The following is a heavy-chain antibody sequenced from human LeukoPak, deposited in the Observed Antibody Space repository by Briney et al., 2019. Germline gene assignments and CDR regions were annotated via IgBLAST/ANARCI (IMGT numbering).Heavy chain of an antibody. J-gene: IGHJ4*02. CDR1: GFTVSSNY. V-gene: IGHV3-66*01. Sequence: PGGSLRLSCAASGFTVSSNYMSWVRQAPGKGLEWVSVIYSGGSTYYADSVKGRFTISRDNSKNTLYLRMNSLKAEDTAVYYCARDPDGYRQGHHFDYWGQGTLVTVSS. CDR2: IYSGGST. CDR3: ARDPDGYRQGHHFDY. D-gene: IGHD5-18*01.